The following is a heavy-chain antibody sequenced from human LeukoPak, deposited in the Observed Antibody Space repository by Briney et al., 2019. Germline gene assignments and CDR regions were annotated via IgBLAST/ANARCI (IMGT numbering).Heavy chain of an antibody. J-gene: IGHJ4*02. Sequence: SGGSLRLSFAASGFTFSSYSMNWVRQAPGKGLEWVSSISSSSSYIYYVDSVKGRFTISTDNAKNSLYLQMNSLRAEDTAVYYRARQSLTMTQFCTSYCRQATLVTVSS. CDR2: ISSSSSYI. CDR3: ARQSLTMTQFCTSY. CDR1: GFTFSSYS. V-gene: IGHV3-21*01. D-gene: IGHD3-22*01.